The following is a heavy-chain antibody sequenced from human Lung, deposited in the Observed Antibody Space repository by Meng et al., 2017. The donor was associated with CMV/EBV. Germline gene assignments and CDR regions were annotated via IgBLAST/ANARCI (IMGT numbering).Heavy chain of an antibody. CDR1: GFTFRTYA. Sequence: CAASGFTFRTYAMHLVRQAPGKGLEWVAVISDDGNSKYYADSVKGRFTISRDNSKNTLYLSMNSLRAEDTAVYYCAGELTGTYRFDYWGRGTLVTVSS. V-gene: IGHV3-30-3*01. CDR3: AGELTGTYRFDY. CDR2: ISDDGNSK. D-gene: IGHD1-14*01. J-gene: IGHJ4*02.